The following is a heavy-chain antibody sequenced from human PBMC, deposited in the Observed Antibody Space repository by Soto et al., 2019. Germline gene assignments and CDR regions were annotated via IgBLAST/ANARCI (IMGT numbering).Heavy chain of an antibody. Sequence: SETLSLTCTVSGGSISSSSYYWGWIRQPPGKGLEWIGTIYYSGSTYYNPSLQSRVTISVDTSKNQFSLRLSSVTAADTAVYYCARRHSGTYSWYFDLRGRGTLVTVSS. CDR3: ARRHSGTYSWYFDL. CDR2: IYYSGST. V-gene: IGHV4-39*01. J-gene: IGHJ2*01. D-gene: IGHD1-26*01. CDR1: GGSISSSSYY.